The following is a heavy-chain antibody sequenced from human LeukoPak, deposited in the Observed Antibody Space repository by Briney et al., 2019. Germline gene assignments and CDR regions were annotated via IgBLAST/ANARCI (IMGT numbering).Heavy chain of an antibody. D-gene: IGHD1-26*01. Sequence: ASVKVSCKASGYTFTGYYMHWVRQAPGQGLEWMEWINPNSGGTNYAQKFQGRVTMTRDTSINTAYMELSRLRSDDTAVYYCARDESGSYFFFWFDPWGQGTLVTVSS. CDR3: ARDESGSYFFFWFDP. J-gene: IGHJ5*02. CDR1: GYTFTGYY. CDR2: INPNSGGT. V-gene: IGHV1-2*02.